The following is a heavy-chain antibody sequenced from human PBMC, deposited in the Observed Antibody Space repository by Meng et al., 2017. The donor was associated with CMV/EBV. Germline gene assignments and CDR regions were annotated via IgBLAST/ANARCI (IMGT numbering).Heavy chain of an antibody. D-gene: IGHD6-13*01. CDR3: ARGGIAAAGPFDY. CDR1: GGSFSGYY. J-gene: IGHJ4*02. CDR2: INHSGST. V-gene: IGHV4-34*01. Sequence: QVQLQQGGAGLLKPSGTLSLPCAVYGGSFSGYYWSWIRQPPGKGLEWIGEINHSGSTNYNPSLKSRVTISVDTSKNQFSLKLSSVTAADTAVYYCARGGIAAAGPFDYWGQGTLVTVSS.